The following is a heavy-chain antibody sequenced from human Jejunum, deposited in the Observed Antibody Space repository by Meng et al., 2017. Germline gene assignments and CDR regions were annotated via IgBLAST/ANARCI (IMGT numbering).Heavy chain of an antibody. CDR1: GFTFSSYT. CDR2: IGSGGSYI. D-gene: IGHD5-12*01. Sequence: GESLKISCAASGFTFSSYTMNWVRQAPGKGLEWVSSIGSGGSYIYHADSVKGRFTISRDNAKNSLYLQMNSLRAKDTALYYCARVGGYSAYDIDSWGQGTLVTVSS. CDR3: ARVGGYSAYDIDS. V-gene: IGHV3-21*01. J-gene: IGHJ4*02.